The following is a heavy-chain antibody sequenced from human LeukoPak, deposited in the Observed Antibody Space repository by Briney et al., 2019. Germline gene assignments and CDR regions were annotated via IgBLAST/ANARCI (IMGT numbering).Heavy chain of an antibody. D-gene: IGHD5-24*01. CDR3: AKGGLRDGYSYAS. CDR1: GRYW. V-gene: IGHV3-74*01. J-gene: IGHJ5*02. CDR2: INSDGSWT. Sequence: GGSLRLSCAASGRYWMHWVRQAPGQGLVWVSHINSDGSWTSYADSVKGRFTISRDNSKNTLSLQMNSLRAADTAVYYCAKGGLRDGYSYASWGQGTLITVSS.